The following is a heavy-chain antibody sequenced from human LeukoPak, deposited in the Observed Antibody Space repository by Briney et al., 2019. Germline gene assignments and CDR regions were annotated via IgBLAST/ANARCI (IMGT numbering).Heavy chain of an antibody. Sequence: ASVKVSCKVSGYTLTELSMHWVRQAPGKGLEWMGGFDPEDGETIYAQKFQGRVTMTEDTSTDTAYMELSSLRSEDTAVYYCARARSYYDSSGYSLLSPFDYWGQGTLVTVSS. CDR3: ARARSYYDSSGYSLLSPFDY. CDR1: GYTLTELS. D-gene: IGHD3-22*01. V-gene: IGHV1-24*01. CDR2: FDPEDGET. J-gene: IGHJ4*02.